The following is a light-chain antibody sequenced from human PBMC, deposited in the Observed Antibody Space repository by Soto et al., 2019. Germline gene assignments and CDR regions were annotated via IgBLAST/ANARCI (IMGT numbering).Light chain of an antibody. CDR2: NDD. J-gene: IGLJ3*02. CDR1: ISNIGKDT. CDR3: STWDDSLNGWV. V-gene: IGLV1-44*01. Sequence: QAVVTQPPSVSGIPGLRVNISCSGGISNIGKDTVNWYQQLPGTAPKLLMFNDDKRPSGVPDRFSGSRSGTSASLAISGLQSDDEAVYFCSTWDDSLNGWVFGGGTKLTVL.